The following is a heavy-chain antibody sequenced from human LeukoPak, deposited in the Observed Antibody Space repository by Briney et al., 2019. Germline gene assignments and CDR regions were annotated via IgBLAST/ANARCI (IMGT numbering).Heavy chain of an antibody. V-gene: IGHV1-46*01. CDR1: GYRFTSYD. Sequence: ASVKVSCKASGYRFTSYDMHWVRQAPGQGLEWMGIINPSGGSTSYAQKFQGRVAMTRDTSTTTVYMEVNSLTSEDTAVYFCARDGPTAAPFDYWGQGTLVTVSS. CDR3: ARDGPTAAPFDY. J-gene: IGHJ4*02. D-gene: IGHD2-2*01. CDR2: INPSGGST.